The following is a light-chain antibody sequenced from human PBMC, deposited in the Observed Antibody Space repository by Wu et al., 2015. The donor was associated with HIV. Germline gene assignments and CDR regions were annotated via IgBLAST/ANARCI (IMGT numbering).Light chain of an antibody. CDR3: QQLSNWPPIS. V-gene: IGKV3-11*01. J-gene: IGKJ5*01. CDR1: QILGTF. CDR2: DTS. Sequence: EIVLTQFPVTLSVSPGERATLSCRANQILGTFLAWYQQKPGQSPRLLIYDTSTRATGIPARFSASASGTDFTLTISTLEPEDSAIYYCQQLSNWPPISFGQGTRLEIK.